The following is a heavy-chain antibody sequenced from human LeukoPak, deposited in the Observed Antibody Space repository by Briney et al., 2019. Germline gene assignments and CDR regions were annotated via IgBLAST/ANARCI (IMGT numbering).Heavy chain of an antibody. Sequence: PGGSLRLSCAASGFTFSSYSMNWVRQAPGKGLEWVSYISSSSSTIYYADSVKGRFTISRDNAKNSLYLQMNSLRDEDTAVYYCARDCSSSSCSGSGFDYWGQGTLVTVSS. CDR1: GFTFSSYS. CDR2: ISSSSSTI. D-gene: IGHD2-2*01. CDR3: ARDCSSSSCSGSGFDY. V-gene: IGHV3-48*02. J-gene: IGHJ4*02.